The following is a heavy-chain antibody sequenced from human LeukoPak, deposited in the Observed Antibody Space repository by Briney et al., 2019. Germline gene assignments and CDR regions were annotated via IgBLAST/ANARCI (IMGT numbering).Heavy chain of an antibody. V-gene: IGHV4-61*02. CDR2: IHTSGST. J-gene: IGHJ4*02. CDR1: GGSVSSGSYF. Sequence: SETLSLTCTVSGGSVSSGSYFCSWVRQPAGKGLQWIGGIHTSGSTEYNPSLKSRVTISVGTSKNPLSRNLSSVTAAGTAVYDCARGNNYVDFDYWGQGTLVTVSS. CDR3: ARGNNYVDFDY. D-gene: IGHD4-11*01.